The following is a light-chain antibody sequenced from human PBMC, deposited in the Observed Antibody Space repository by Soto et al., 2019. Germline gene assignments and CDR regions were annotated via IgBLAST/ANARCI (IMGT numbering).Light chain of an antibody. Sequence: QSALAQPASVSGSPGQSITISCTGTSGDVGGYKYVSWYQQHPGKAPKLIIYEVTNRPSGVSNRFSGSKSGNTASLTISGLQTEDEAAYYCSSYTIRSPLGAFGNVPKVTAL. J-gene: IGLJ1*01. CDR3: SSYTIRSPLGA. V-gene: IGLV2-14*03. CDR1: SGDVGGYKY. CDR2: EVT.